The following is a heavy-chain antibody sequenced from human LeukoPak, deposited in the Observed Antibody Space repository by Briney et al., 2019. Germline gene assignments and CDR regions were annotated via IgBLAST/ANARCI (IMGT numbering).Heavy chain of an antibody. V-gene: IGHV1-18*01. J-gene: IGHJ4*02. CDR2: ISAYNGNT. D-gene: IGHD3-10*01. CDR1: GYTFTSYG. Sequence: EASVKVSCKASGYTFTSYGISWVRQAPGQGLEWMGWISAYNGNTNYAQKLQGRVTMTTDTSTSTAYMELRSLRSDDTAVYYCAGDVGTGGSSTMVRDPQNGDYWSQGTLVTVSS. CDR3: AGDVGTGGSSTMVRDPQNGDY.